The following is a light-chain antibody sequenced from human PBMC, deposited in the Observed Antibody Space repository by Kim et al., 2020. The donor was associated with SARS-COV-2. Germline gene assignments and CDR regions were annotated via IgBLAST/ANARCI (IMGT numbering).Light chain of an antibody. CDR3: QVWDSGSDHRDV. CDR2: YDS. Sequence: SYELTQPPSVSVAPGKTARITCGGNNIGSKSVHWYQQKPGQAPVLVIYYDSDRPSGIPERFSGSNSGNTATLTISRVEAGDEADYYCQVWDSGSDHRDVF. CDR1: NIGSKS. J-gene: IGLJ1*01. V-gene: IGLV3-21*04.